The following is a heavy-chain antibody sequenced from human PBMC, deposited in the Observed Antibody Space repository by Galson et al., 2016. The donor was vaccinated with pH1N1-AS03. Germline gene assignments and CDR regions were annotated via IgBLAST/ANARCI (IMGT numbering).Heavy chain of an antibody. V-gene: IGHV4-61*02. Sequence: TLSLTCTVSGGSISGGSYYWSWIRQTAGEGLEWIGRIHVSGSTDNNPSLQSRVSISMDTSKNQISLDLYSMTAADTAIYYCARGTREGKSDFDYWGQGTLVTVSS. CDR1: GGSISGGSYY. J-gene: IGHJ4*02. CDR2: IHVSGST. CDR3: ARGTREGKSDFDY. D-gene: IGHD1-26*01.